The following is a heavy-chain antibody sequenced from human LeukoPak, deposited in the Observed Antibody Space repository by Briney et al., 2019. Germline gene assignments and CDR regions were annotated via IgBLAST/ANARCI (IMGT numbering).Heavy chain of an antibody. CDR2: TYYRSKWYN. CDR3: ARDCVVAAAVSLTPYNWFDP. J-gene: IGHJ5*02. CDR1: GDSVSSNSAA. V-gene: IGHV6-1*01. Sequence: SQTLSLTCAISGDSVSSNSAAWNWIRQSPSRGLEWLGRTYYRSKWYNDYAVSVKSRITINPDTSKNQFSLQLNSVTPEDTAVYYCARDCVVAAAVSLTPYNWFDPWGQGTLVTVSS. D-gene: IGHD6-13*01.